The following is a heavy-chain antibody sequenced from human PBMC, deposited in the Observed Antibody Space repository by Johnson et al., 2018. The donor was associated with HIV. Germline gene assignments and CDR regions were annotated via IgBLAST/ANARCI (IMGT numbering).Heavy chain of an antibody. D-gene: IGHD5-18*01. CDR1: GFTFSTYG. CDR2: MWYDGSNK. CDR3: ARNRPVSYGYRGAFDI. Sequence: VQLVESGGGVVQPGRSLRLSCAASGFTFSTYGMHWVRQAPGKGLEWVAVMWYDGSNKYYADSVKGRFTISRDNAMKSLYLQINSLRAEDTAVYYCARNRPVSYGYRGAFDIWGQGTMVTVSS. V-gene: IGHV3-33*01. J-gene: IGHJ3*02.